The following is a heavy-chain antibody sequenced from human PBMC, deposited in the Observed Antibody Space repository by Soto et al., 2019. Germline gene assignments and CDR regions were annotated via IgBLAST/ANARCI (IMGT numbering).Heavy chain of an antibody. D-gene: IGHD6-19*01. V-gene: IGHV1-69*01. CDR1: GGTFSSYA. CDR3: ARGVGYSSGWPTYYFDY. CDR2: IIPIFGTA. Sequence: QVQLVQSGAEVKKPGSSVKVSCKASGGTFSSYAISWVRQAPGQGLEWMGGIIPIFGTANYAQKFQGRVTITADESTSTAYMALSSLRSEDTAVYYCARGVGYSSGWPTYYFDYWGQGTLVTVSS. J-gene: IGHJ4*02.